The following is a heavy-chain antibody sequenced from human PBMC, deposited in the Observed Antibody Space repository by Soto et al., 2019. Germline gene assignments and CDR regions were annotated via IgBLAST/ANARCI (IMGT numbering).Heavy chain of an antibody. Sequence: GSLRLSCAVSGFTFSSYWMHWVRQDPGKGLEGVSGVSGSGGSTNYADAVKGRLTISRDNTKKPLYLQMNSLRAEDTAVYYCAKDRWDTTMTYYFGYWGQGALVTVYS. CDR1: GFTFSSYW. J-gene: IGHJ4*02. CDR2: VSGSGGST. D-gene: IGHD5-18*01. CDR3: AKDRWDTTMTYYFGY. V-gene: IGHV3-23*01.